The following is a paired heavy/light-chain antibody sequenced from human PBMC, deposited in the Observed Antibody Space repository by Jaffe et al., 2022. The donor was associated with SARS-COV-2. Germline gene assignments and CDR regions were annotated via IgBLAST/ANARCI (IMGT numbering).Light chain of an antibody. Sequence: QSVLTQPPSVSAAPGQKVTISCSGSNSNIGNNYVSWYQLLPGAAPKLLIYDNDKRPSGIPDRFSGSKSGTSATLGITGLQAGDEADYYCGTWDSSLSDDLVVFGGGTKLTVL. V-gene: IGLV1-51*01. CDR2: DND. J-gene: IGLJ2*01. CDR1: NSNIGNNY. CDR3: GTWDSSLSDDLVV.
Heavy chain of an antibody. CDR1: GGSIYSGSSY. D-gene: IGHD4-4*01. V-gene: IGHV4-31*03. CDR3: ASRFDYTDYFEH. CDR2: IYYTGNT. Sequence: QVQLQESDPGPVKPSQTLSLTCTVSGGSIYSGSSYWAWLRLHPGKGLEWLGYIYYTGNTYYNPSLKSRLTMSLDTSSNQFSLLLNSVTVADTAVYYCASRFDYTDYFEHWGRGTLVTVSS. J-gene: IGHJ4*02.